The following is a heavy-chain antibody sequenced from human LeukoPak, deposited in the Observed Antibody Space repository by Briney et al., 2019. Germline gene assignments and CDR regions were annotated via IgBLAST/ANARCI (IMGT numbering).Heavy chain of an antibody. CDR1: GGSISSGGYY. CDR3: ASGWVAAFDY. D-gene: IGHD6-19*01. Sequence: SETLSLTCTVSGGSISSGGYYWSWIRQHPGKGLEWIGYIYYSGGTYYNPSLKSRVTISVDTSKNQFSLKLSSVTAADTAVYYCASGWVAAFDYWGQGTLVTVSS. V-gene: IGHV4-31*03. J-gene: IGHJ4*02. CDR2: IYYSGGT.